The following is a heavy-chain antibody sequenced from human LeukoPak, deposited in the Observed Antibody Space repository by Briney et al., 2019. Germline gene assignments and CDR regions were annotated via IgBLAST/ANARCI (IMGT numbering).Heavy chain of an antibody. CDR1: GFSISHYY. CDR2: IYTGGGT. J-gene: IGHJ4*02. V-gene: IGHV3-66*01. Sequence: GGSLRLSCAASGFSISHYYMTWVRQTPGKGLDWVSVIYTGGGTNYGDSVKGRFTISRDNSKNTLYLQMNSLRADDTAIYYCARGQAYCGADCYSDWGQGTLVTASS. D-gene: IGHD2-21*02. CDR3: ARGQAYCGADCYSD.